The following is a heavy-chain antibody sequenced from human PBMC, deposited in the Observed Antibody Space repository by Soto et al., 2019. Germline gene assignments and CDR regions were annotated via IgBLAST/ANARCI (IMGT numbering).Heavy chain of an antibody. D-gene: IGHD6-13*01. CDR3: ARDLGQQLFDY. Sequence: QVQLVQSGAEVKKPGASVKVSCKASGYTFTSYGISWVRQAPGQGLEWMGWISAYNGNKKYAQKLQGRVSMTTDTSTSTAYLEMRSLRSDDTAVYSCARDLGQQLFDYWGQGTLVTVSS. V-gene: IGHV1-18*01. CDR1: GYTFTSYG. CDR2: ISAYNGNK. J-gene: IGHJ4*02.